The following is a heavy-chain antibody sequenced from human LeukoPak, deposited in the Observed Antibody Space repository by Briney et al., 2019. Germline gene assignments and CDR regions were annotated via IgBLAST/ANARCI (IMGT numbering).Heavy chain of an antibody. CDR3: AKVQPTDPDYYYYDSSGYYFPFDY. CDR1: GFTFGSYA. J-gene: IGHJ4*02. CDR2: ISGSGGST. D-gene: IGHD3-22*01. Sequence: GGSLRLSCAASGFTFGSYAMSWVRQAPGKGLEWVSAISGSGGSTYYADSVKGRFTISRDNSKNTLYLQMNSLRAEDTAVYYCAKVQPTDPDYYYYDSSGYYFPFDYWGQGTLVTVSS. V-gene: IGHV3-23*01.